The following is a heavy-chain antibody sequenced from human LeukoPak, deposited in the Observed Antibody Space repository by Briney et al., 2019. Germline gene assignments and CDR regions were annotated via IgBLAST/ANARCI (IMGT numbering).Heavy chain of an antibody. CDR3: ARDTDCSSTSCYPFWFDP. CDR2: IKQDGSEK. V-gene: IGHV3-7*01. J-gene: IGHJ5*02. CDR1: GFTFSSYW. D-gene: IGHD2-2*01. Sequence: GGSLRLSCAASGFTFSSYWMSWVRQAPGKGLEWVANIKQDGSEKYYVDSVKGRFTISRDNAENSLYLQMNSLRAEDTAVYYCARDTDCSSTSCYPFWFDPWGQGTLVTVSS.